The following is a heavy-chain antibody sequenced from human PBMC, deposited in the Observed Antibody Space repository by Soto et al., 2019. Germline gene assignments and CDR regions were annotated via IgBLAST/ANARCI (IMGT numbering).Heavy chain of an antibody. J-gene: IGHJ4*02. Sequence: EVQLVESGGGLVQPGGSLRLSCVASGLTFSSYSMVWVRQAPGKGLEWIAYIFASSTTIHYADSVKGRFTVSRDNTQNSLFLLMNSLRAEDTAIYYGARDKDWAFDYWGQGTQVIVSS. D-gene: IGHD3-9*01. CDR1: GLTFSSYS. V-gene: IGHV3-48*04. CDR3: ARDKDWAFDY. CDR2: IFASSTTI.